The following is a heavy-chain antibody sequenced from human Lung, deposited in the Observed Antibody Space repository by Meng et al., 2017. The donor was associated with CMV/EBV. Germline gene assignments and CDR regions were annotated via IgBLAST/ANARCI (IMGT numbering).Heavy chain of an antibody. V-gene: IGHV3-7*01. CDR1: GFTFSSYW. J-gene: IGHJ4*02. Sequence: ESXKISXAASGFTFSSYWMSWVRQAPGKGLEWVANIKQDGNEKYYVDSVKGRFTISRDNAKNILYLQMNSLRAEDTAVYYCARGGFSSGWFNYKFFDYWGQGTLVXVSS. CDR2: IKQDGNEK. CDR3: ARGGFSSGWFNYKFFDY. D-gene: IGHD6-19*01.